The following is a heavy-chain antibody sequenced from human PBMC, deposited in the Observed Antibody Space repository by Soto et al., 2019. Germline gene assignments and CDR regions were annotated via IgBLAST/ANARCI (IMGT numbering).Heavy chain of an antibody. J-gene: IGHJ4*02. V-gene: IGHV3-33*01. CDR1: GFSFNSYG. CDR2: IWYDGSNK. D-gene: IGHD5-18*01. CDR3: ARKLWGGPGAFDS. Sequence: QVQLVESGGGVVQPGRSLRLSCVASGFSFNSYGMHWVRQAPGKGLEWVAVIWYDGSNKYYADSVKGRFTISRDNSKNSMYLKMNSLIAEDTALYYCARKLWGGPGAFDSWGQGTLVTVSS.